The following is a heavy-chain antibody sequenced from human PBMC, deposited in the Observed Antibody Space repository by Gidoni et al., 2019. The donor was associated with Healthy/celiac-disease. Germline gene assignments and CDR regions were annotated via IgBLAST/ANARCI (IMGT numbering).Heavy chain of an antibody. Sequence: QVQLQQWGAGLLKPSETLSLTCAVYGGSFSGYYWSWIRQPPGKGLEWIGEINHSGSTNYNPSLKSRVTISVDTSKNQFSLKLSSVTAADTAVYYCARWNTNYDILTGYLEWFDPWGQGTLVTVSS. CDR2: INHSGST. D-gene: IGHD3-9*01. CDR3: ARWNTNYDILTGYLEWFDP. J-gene: IGHJ5*02. V-gene: IGHV4-34*01. CDR1: GGSFSGYY.